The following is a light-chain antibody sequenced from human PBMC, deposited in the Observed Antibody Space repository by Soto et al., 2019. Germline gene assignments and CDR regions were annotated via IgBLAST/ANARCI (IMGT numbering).Light chain of an antibody. CDR1: QSVSSN. V-gene: IGKV3-15*01. J-gene: IGKJ1*01. CDR2: DTS. CDR3: QQYNNWPPSWT. Sequence: EIVMTQSPATLSVSPGERATLSCRASQSVSSNLAWYQQKPGQAPRLLIYDTSTRATGISARFSGSGSGTDLTVTISGLQSEDFAVYYCQQYNNWPPSWTFGQGTKVDIK.